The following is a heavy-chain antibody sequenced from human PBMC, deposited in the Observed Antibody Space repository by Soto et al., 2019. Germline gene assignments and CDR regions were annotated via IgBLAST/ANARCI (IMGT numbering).Heavy chain of an antibody. V-gene: IGHV1-46*01. CDR2: INPSGGST. CDR3: ARDKRMATGYDAFDI. CDR1: GYTFTSYY. Sequence: ASVTVSCQASGYTFTSYYMHWVRQAPGQGLEWMGIINPSGGSTSYAQKFQGRVTMTRDTSTSTVYMELSSLRSEDTAVYYCARDKRMATGYDAFDIWGQGTMVTVSS. J-gene: IGHJ3*02. D-gene: IGHD5-12*01.